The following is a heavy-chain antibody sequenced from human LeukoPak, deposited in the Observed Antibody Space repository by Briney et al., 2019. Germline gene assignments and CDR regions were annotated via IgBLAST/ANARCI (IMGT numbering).Heavy chain of an antibody. V-gene: IGHV3-48*03. J-gene: IGHJ4*02. CDR2: SSSSGSTI. CDR1: GFTFSSYE. CDR3: ARGSLHSAYGFDY. D-gene: IGHD5-12*01. Sequence: GGSLRLSCAASGFTFSSYEMNWVRQAPGKGLEWVSHSSSSGSTIYYAGCVKGRFTIARDNAKNSVYLQMKSLRAEDTAVYYCARGSLHSAYGFDYWGQGTLVTVSS.